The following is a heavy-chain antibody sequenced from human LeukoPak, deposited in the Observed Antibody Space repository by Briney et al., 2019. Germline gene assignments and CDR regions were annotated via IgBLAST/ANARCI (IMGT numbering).Heavy chain of an antibody. CDR3: ATTTKLAWFDP. CDR1: GASITTYY. Sequence: SETLSLTCTVSGASITTYYWSWIRQPPGKGLEWIGYIDTSGSTNYNPSLKSRVTISVDTSKNQFSLKLSSVPAADTAVYYCATTTKLAWFDPWGQGTLVTVSS. D-gene: IGHD1-26*01. CDR2: IDTSGST. V-gene: IGHV4-4*09. J-gene: IGHJ5*02.